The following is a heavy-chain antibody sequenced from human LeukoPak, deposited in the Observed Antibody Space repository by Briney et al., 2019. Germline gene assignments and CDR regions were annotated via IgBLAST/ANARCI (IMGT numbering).Heavy chain of an antibody. Sequence: SETLSLTCNVSGYFISNGYHWGWIRQHPGKGLEWIGSIYHSGSTYYNPSLKSRVTISVDTSKNQFSLKLSSVTAADTAVYYCARDEYGRRNWFDPWGQGTLVTVSS. CDR3: ARDEYGRRNWFDP. V-gene: IGHV4-38-2*02. CDR1: GYFISNGYH. D-gene: IGHD4/OR15-4a*01. CDR2: IYHSGST. J-gene: IGHJ5*02.